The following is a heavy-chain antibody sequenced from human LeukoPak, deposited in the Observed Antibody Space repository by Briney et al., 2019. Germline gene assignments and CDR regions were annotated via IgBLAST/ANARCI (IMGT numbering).Heavy chain of an antibody. J-gene: IGHJ4*02. CDR1: GFTFSSYA. D-gene: IGHD3-22*01. V-gene: IGHV3-23*01. CDR3: ANHYYDSSGYFFDY. Sequence: PGGSLRLSCAASGFTFSSYAMSWVRQAPGKGLEWVSAISGSGGSTYYADSVKGRFTISRDNSKNTLYLQMNGLRAEDTAVYYCANHYYDSSGYFFDYWGQGTLVTVSS. CDR2: ISGSGGST.